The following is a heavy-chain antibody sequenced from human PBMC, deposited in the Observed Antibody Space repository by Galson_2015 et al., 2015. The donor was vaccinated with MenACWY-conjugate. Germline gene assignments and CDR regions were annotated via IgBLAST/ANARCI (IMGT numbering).Heavy chain of an antibody. CDR2: IYSGGST. CDR1: GFTVSSNY. V-gene: IGHV3-53*01. Sequence: SLRLSCAASGFTVSSNYMSWVRQAPGKGLEWVSVIYSGGSTYYADSVKGRFTISRENAKNSLYLQMNSLRAGDTAVYYCARAGLNSGYDYWGQGTLVTVSS. CDR3: ARAGLNSGYDY. D-gene: IGHD5-12*01. J-gene: IGHJ4*02.